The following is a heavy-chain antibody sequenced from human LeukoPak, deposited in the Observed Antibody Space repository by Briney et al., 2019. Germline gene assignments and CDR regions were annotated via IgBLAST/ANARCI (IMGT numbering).Heavy chain of an antibody. V-gene: IGHV3-48*01. CDR1: GFTFSSYS. Sequence: GGSLRLSCAASGFTFSSYSMNWVRQAPGKGLEWVSYISSRSITIYYADSVKGRFTISRDNAKNSLYLQMNSLRAEDTAVYYCASTQRGDYFDYWGQGTLVTVSS. CDR2: ISSRSITI. J-gene: IGHJ4*02. D-gene: IGHD2-15*01. CDR3: ASTQRGDYFDY.